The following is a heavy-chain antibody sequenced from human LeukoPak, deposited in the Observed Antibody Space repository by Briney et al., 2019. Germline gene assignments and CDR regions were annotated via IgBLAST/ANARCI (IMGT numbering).Heavy chain of an antibody. V-gene: IGHV1-46*01. D-gene: IGHD1-14*01. CDR2: INPSGGSS. J-gene: IGHJ4*02. CDR1: GYTFTSYF. CDR3: ARERPDDHYTGDC. Sequence: GASVKVSCKASGYTFTSYFIHWVRQAPGQGLEWMGIINPSGGSSTYVERFQGRVAMTSDTSTSTVYMELSSLKSEDTAVYYCARERPDDHYTGDCWGQGTLVTVSS.